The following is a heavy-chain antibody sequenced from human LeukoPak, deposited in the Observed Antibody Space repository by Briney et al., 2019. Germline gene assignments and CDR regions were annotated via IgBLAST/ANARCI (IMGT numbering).Heavy chain of an antibody. CDR3: ARGAYYYED. CDR1: GFTFSNYA. Sequence: GGSLRLSCAASGFTFSNYAMSWVRQAPGKGLEWVSYISSSSSTIYYADSVKGRFTISRDNAKNSLYLQMNSLRAEDTAVYYCARGAYYYEDWGQGTLVTVSS. J-gene: IGHJ4*02. V-gene: IGHV3-48*01. CDR2: ISSSSSTI. D-gene: IGHD3-22*01.